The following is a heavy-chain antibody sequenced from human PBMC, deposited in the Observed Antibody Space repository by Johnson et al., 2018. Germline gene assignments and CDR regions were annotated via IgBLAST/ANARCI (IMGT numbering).Heavy chain of an antibody. CDR1: GGSFRGHY. CDR3: ARGRVPANAFDI. V-gene: IGHV4-34*01. CDR2: MYHSESI. Sequence: QVQLQQWGAGLLKSSETLSLTCAVYGGSFRGHYWSWIRQPPGKGLEWIGEMYHSESISYNTSLKSRVTISLEMSRNQFSLELSSVTAADTAVYYCARGRVPANAFDIWGQGTMVTVSS. J-gene: IGHJ3*02. D-gene: IGHD2-2*01.